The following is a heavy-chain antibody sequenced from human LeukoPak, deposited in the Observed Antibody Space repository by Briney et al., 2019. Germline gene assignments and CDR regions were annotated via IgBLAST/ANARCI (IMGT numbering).Heavy chain of an antibody. D-gene: IGHD3-22*01. V-gene: IGHV4-4*07. CDR2: IYTTGNT. J-gene: IGHJ5*02. Sequence: SETLSLTCILSGGSISSYYWSWLRQPAGEGLEWIGRIYTTGNTNYNPSLKSRVTMSIDTSKKQFSLKLSSVTAADTAVYYCARGKYYYDSNSSYRYFDPWGQGTLVTVSS. CDR3: ARGKYYYDSNSSYRYFDP. CDR1: GGSISSYY.